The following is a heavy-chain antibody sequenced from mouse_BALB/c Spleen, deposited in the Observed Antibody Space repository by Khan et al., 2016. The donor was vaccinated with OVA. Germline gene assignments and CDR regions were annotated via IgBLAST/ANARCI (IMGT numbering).Heavy chain of an antibody. Sequence: EVQLQQSGPELVKPGASVKISCKASGYSFTGYFMNWVMQSHGKRLEWIGRINPHIGETFYNQKFKGKATLTVDESSSTAHMELRSLASEDSAVYYCTRSYGSDFDYWGQGTTLTVSS. D-gene: IGHD1-1*01. J-gene: IGHJ2*01. CDR3: TRSYGSDFDY. CDR2: INPHIGET. CDR1: GYSFTGYF. V-gene: IGHV1-20*02.